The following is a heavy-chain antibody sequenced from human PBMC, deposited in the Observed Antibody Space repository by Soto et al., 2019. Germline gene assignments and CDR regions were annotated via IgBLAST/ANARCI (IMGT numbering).Heavy chain of an antibody. CDR3: AIEPNVLRNFDWLSIDY. Sequence: GGSLSLSCAASGFTFSSYGMHWVRQAPGKGLEWVAVISYDGSNKYYADSVKGRFTISRDNSKNTLYLQMNSLRAEDTAVYFCAIEPNVLRNFDWLSIDYWGQGTLVTVSS. V-gene: IGHV3-30*03. J-gene: IGHJ4*02. CDR1: GFTFSSYG. D-gene: IGHD3-9*01. CDR2: ISYDGSNK.